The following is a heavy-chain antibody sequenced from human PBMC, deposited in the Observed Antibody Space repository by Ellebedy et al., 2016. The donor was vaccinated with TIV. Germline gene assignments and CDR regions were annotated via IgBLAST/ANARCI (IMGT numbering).Heavy chain of an antibody. Sequence: GGSLRLSCAASGFTFSSYWMYWVRQAPGKGLVWVSRMKGVGSSASYADSVKGRFTISSDNAKNTLYLQMNSLRAEATAVYYCATHGGWFGEYRALDAFDIWGQGTMVTVSS. D-gene: IGHD3-10*01. CDR2: MKGVGSSA. V-gene: IGHV3-74*01. J-gene: IGHJ3*02. CDR3: ATHGGWFGEYRALDAFDI. CDR1: GFTFSSYW.